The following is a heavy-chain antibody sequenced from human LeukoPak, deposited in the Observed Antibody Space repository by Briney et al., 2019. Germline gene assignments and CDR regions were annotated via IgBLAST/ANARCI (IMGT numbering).Heavy chain of an antibody. CDR1: GFTFSNYA. Sequence: GSLRLSCAASGFTFSNYAMNWVRQAPGKGLEWVSAISGNGGSTYYADSVKGRFTISRDNSKNTLYLQMNSLRAEDTAVYYCARDLVRYFDLTPDSWGQGTLVTVSS. J-gene: IGHJ4*02. CDR2: ISGNGGST. D-gene: IGHD3-9*01. V-gene: IGHV3-23*01. CDR3: ARDLVRYFDLTPDS.